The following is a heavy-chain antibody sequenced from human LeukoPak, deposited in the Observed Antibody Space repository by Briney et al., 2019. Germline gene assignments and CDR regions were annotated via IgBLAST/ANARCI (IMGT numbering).Heavy chain of an antibody. CDR2: ISSSSSII. J-gene: IGHJ4*02. V-gene: IGHV3-48*04. D-gene: IGHD3-22*01. CDR1: GFTLSSYI. CDR3: ARDRDSSGYYYGY. Sequence: PGGSLRLSCAASGFTLSSYIMNWVRQAPGKGLEWVSYISSSSSIIYYADSVKGRFTISRDNAKNSVYLQMNSLRAEDTAVYYCARDRDSSGYYYGYWGQGTLVTVSS.